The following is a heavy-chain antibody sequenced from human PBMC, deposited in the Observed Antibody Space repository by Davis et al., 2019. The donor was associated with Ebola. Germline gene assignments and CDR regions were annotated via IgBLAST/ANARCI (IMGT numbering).Heavy chain of an antibody. D-gene: IGHD3-16*02. V-gene: IGHV3-30*02. J-gene: IGHJ4*02. Sequence: GESLKISCAASGFTFSSYSMNWVRQAPGKGLEWVAYIRSDGSNKYYADSVKGRFTISRDNSKNTLYLQMNSLRVEDTAVYYCAKDLSWSFDYWGQGTLVTVSS. CDR3: AKDLSWSFDY. CDR1: GFTFSSYS. CDR2: IRSDGSNK.